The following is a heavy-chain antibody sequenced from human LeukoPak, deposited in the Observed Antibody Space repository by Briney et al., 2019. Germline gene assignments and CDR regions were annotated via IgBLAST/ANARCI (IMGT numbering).Heavy chain of an antibody. V-gene: IGHV3-33*01. CDR3: ARDRAFGESDFDY. D-gene: IGHD3-10*01. CDR2: TWYDGSKK. Sequence: GGSLRLSCAASGFSFITYGIHWVRQAPGKGLEWVAVTWYDGSKKDYADSVKGRFTISGDNSKKTVYLQMNSLRDEDTAIYYCARDRAFGESDFDYWGQGTLVTVSS. J-gene: IGHJ4*02. CDR1: GFSFITYG.